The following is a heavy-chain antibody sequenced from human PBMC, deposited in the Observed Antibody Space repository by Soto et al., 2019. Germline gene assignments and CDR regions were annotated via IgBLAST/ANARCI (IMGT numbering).Heavy chain of an antibody. CDR3: ASDRPAEIEYYGDYAPAFDI. V-gene: IGHV1-2*02. Sequence: QVQLVQSGAEVKKPGASVKVSCKASGYTFTGYYMHWVRQAPGQGLEWMGWINPNSGGTNYAQKFQGRVTMTRDTSISTAYMELSRLRSDDTAVYYCASDRPAEIEYYGDYAPAFDIWGQGTMVTVSS. D-gene: IGHD4-17*01. J-gene: IGHJ3*02. CDR2: INPNSGGT. CDR1: GYTFTGYY.